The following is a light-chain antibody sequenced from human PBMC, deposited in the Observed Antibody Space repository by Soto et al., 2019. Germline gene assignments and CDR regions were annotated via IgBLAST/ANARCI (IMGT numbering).Light chain of an antibody. J-gene: IGLJ1*01. CDR1: SSDVGGYNY. Sequence: QSALTQPASVSGSPGQSITISCTGTSSDVGGYNYVSWYQQHPGKAPKLMIYEVSNRPSGVSNRFSGSKSGNTASLTISGLQADDEADYYCSSYTNSSPYVFGTGTKLTVL. V-gene: IGLV2-14*01. CDR2: EVS. CDR3: SSYTNSSPYV.